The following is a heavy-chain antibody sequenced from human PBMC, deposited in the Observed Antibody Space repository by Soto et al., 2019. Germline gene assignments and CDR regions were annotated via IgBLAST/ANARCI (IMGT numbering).Heavy chain of an antibody. J-gene: IGHJ6*02. CDR3: ARTGGPLHLVRGISRYFDYGMDV. Sequence: HPGGSLRLSCAASGFTFSNYDMHWVRLAAGKGLEWVSYIGIGGDTAYADSVQGRFTISRDNAKNTLYLQMNSLRAEDTAVCYCARTGGPLHLVRGISRYFDYGMDVCGQGTMLTGSS. D-gene: IGHD3-10*01. V-gene: IGHV3-13*01. CDR2: IGIGGDT. CDR1: GFTFSNYD.